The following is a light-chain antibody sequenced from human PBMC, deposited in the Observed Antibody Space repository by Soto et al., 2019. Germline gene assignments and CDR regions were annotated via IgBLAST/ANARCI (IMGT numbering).Light chain of an antibody. CDR1: QDITKY. J-gene: IGKJ2*01. CDR3: QQFDNLPHT. Sequence: DIQMIPSPSSLSASVGDRVTITCQASQDITKYLNWYQQKPGAAPKLLIYDVSMLETGVPSRFKGSEAGTQFTFTISSMQPEDIATYYSQQFDNLPHTVGQRTKLKIK. V-gene: IGKV1-33*01. CDR2: DVS.